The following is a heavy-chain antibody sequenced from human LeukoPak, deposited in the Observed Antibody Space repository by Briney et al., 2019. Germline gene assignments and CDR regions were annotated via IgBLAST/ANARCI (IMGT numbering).Heavy chain of an antibody. CDR1: GFTFSSYS. Sequence: PGGSLRLSCAASGFTFSSYSMNWVRQAPGKGLEWVSSISSSSSCIYYADSVKGRFTISRDNAKNSLYLQMNSLRAEDTAVYYCARVPTTVTTDNWFDPWGQGTLVTVSS. CDR2: ISSSSSCI. D-gene: IGHD4-17*01. J-gene: IGHJ5*02. V-gene: IGHV3-21*01. CDR3: ARVPTTVTTDNWFDP.